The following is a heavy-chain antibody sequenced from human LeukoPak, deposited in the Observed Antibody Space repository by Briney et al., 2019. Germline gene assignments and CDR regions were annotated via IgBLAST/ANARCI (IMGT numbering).Heavy chain of an antibody. CDR1: GFNFDDHA. J-gene: IGHJ4*02. D-gene: IGHD2-15*01. CDR2: ISGNSGSR. CDR3: TKGSGSWVDY. Sequence: GGSLRLTCAASGFNFDDHAMHWVRQVPGKGLEWVSGISGNSGSRGYADSVKGRFTISRDNAKNSLHLQMNSLRAEDTALYYCTKGSGSWVDYWGQGTLVTVSS. V-gene: IGHV3-9*01.